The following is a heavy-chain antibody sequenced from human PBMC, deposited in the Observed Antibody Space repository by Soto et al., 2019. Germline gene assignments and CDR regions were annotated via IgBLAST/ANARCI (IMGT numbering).Heavy chain of an antibody. CDR1: GYTFTSYG. CDR3: ARDLEVPYYDFWSGYPPGVSAYYYGMDV. J-gene: IGHJ6*02. CDR2: ISAYNGNT. D-gene: IGHD3-3*01. Sequence: RASVKVSCKASGYTFTSYGISWVRQAPGQGLEWMGWISAYNGNTNYAQKLQGRVTMTTDTSTSTAYMELRSLRSDDTAVYYCARDLEVPYYDFWSGYPPGVSAYYYGMDVWGQGTTVTVSS. V-gene: IGHV1-18*04.